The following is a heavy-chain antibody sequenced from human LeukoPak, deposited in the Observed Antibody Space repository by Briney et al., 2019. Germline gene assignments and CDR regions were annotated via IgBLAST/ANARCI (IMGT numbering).Heavy chain of an antibody. CDR2: ISYDGSNK. CDR3: ARDSLRGVLRYFDWFFDY. V-gene: IGHV3-30*04. Sequence: GRSLRLSCAASGFIFSSYAMHWVRQAPGKGLEWVAVISYDGSNKYYADSVKGRFTISRDNSKNTLYLQMNSLRAEDTAVYYSARDSLRGVLRYFDWFFDYWGQGTLVTVSS. D-gene: IGHD3-9*01. CDR1: GFIFSSYA. J-gene: IGHJ4*02.